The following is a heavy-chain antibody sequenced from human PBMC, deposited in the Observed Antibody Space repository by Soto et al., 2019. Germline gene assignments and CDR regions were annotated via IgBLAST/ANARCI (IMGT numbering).Heavy chain of an antibody. V-gene: IGHV4-4*07. CDR1: GGSISSYY. CDR2: IYTSGST. Sequence: SETLSLTCTVSGGSISSYYWSWIRQPAGKGLEWIGRIYTSGSTNYNPSLKSRVTMSVDTSKNQFSLKLSSVTAADTAVYYCARGYYGSGSNMFDPWGQGTLVTVFS. CDR3: ARGYYGSGSNMFDP. D-gene: IGHD3-10*01. J-gene: IGHJ5*02.